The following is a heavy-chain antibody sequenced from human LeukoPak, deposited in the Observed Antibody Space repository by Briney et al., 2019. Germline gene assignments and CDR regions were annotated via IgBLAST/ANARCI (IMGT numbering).Heavy chain of an antibody. Sequence: SVTLSLTCAVYGGSFSGYYWTWIRQPPGKGLEWIGEINHSGSTNYNPSLKSRVTISVDTSTNQFSLKLSSVTAADTAVYYCASSYDYVWGSYRTPYFDYWGQGTLVTVSS. CDR2: INHSGST. CDR3: ASSYDYVWGSYRTPYFDY. V-gene: IGHV4-34*01. J-gene: IGHJ4*02. CDR1: GGSFSGYY. D-gene: IGHD3-16*02.